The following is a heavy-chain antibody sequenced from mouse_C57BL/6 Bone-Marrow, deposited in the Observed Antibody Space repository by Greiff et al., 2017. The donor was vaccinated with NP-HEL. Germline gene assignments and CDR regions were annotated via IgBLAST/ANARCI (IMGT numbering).Heavy chain of an antibody. CDR2: ISSGGDYI. J-gene: IGHJ3*01. V-gene: IGHV5-9-1*02. CDR1: GFTFSSYA. Sequence: EVHLVESGEGLVKPGGSLKLSCAASGFTFSSYAMSWVRQTPEKRLEWVAYISSGGDYIYYADTVKGRFTISRDNARNTLYLQMSSLKSEDTAMYYCTRDLPYGSNYWGQGTLVTVSA. D-gene: IGHD1-1*01. CDR3: TRDLPYGSNY.